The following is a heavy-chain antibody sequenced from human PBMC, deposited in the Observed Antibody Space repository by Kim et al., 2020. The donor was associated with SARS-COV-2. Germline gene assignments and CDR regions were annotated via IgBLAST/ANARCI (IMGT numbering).Heavy chain of an antibody. CDR2: INHSGST. Sequence: SETLSLTCAVYGGSFNDYYWRWIRQPPGKGLEWIGEINHSGSTNYNPSLRSRVIISVDTSKNQFSLKLSSVTAADTAVYYCAGGQDVDSGRYGGMDVWGQGTTVTVYS. D-gene: IGHD3-10*01. CDR1: GGSFNDYY. V-gene: IGHV4-34*01. CDR3: AGGQDVDSGRYGGMDV. J-gene: IGHJ6*02.